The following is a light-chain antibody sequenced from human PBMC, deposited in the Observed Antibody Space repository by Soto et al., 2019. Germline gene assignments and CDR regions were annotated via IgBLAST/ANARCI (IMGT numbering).Light chain of an antibody. Sequence: QSVVTQPPSVSGAPGQRVTISCTGTSSNIGAGYDVHWYQHLPGTAPKLLIYGNTIRPSGVPDRFSGSKSGTSASLPITGLQAEDEADYYCQSYDRSLRGYVFRPGTKLTLL. CDR2: GNT. CDR3: QSYDRSLRGYV. J-gene: IGLJ1*01. V-gene: IGLV1-40*01. CDR1: SSNIGAGYD.